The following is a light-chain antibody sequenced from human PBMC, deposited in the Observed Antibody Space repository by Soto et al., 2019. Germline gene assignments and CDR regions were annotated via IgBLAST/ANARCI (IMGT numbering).Light chain of an antibody. CDR3: QQRLNWPLT. J-gene: IGKJ4*01. V-gene: IGKV3-11*01. CDR1: QSVDSY. CDR2: DAS. Sequence: IVLTQSPATLSLSPGERATLSCRASQSVDSYLAWYQQIPGQAPRLLIYDASNRATGIPARFSGSGSGTDFTLTISSLEPEDFAVYYCQQRLNWPLTFGGGTKVEIK.